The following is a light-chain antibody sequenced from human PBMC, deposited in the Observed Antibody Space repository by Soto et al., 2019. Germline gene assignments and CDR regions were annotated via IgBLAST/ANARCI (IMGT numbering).Light chain of an antibody. CDR1: SSDVGAHNF. V-gene: IGLV2-14*01. Sequence: QSVLTQPASVSGSPGQAITISCSGSSSDVGAHNFVSWYQHHPGKAPKLMIYEVSNRPPGVSNRFSGYKSGNTASLTISGLQAEDEADYYCNSYTSSNTYVFGSGTKVTVL. J-gene: IGLJ1*01. CDR2: EVS. CDR3: NSYTSSNTYV.